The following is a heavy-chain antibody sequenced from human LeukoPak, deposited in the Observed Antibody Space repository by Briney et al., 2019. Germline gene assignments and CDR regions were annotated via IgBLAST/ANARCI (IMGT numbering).Heavy chain of an antibody. CDR3: ILKYSSGWYRGRAFDI. CDR1: GFTFSNAW. V-gene: IGHV3-15*01. Sequence: GGSLRLSCAASGFTFSNAWMSWVRQAPGKGLEWVGRIKSKTDGGTTDYAAPVKGRFTISRDDSKNTLYLQMNSLKTEDTAVYYCILKYSSGWYRGRAFDIWDQGTMVTVSS. D-gene: IGHD6-19*01. J-gene: IGHJ3*02. CDR2: IKSKTDGGTT.